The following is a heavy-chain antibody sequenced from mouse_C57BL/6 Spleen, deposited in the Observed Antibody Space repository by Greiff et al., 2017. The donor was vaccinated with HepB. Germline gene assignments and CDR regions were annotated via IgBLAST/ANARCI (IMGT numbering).Heavy chain of an antibody. CDR3: TAYYYGSRYFDV. CDR2: IDPENGDT. D-gene: IGHD1-1*01. CDR1: GFNIKDDY. V-gene: IGHV14-4*01. J-gene: IGHJ1*03. Sequence: EVKLMESGAELVRPGASVKLSCTASGFNIKDDYLHWVKQRPEQGLAWIGWIDPENGDTEYASKFQGKATITADTSSNTAYLQLSSLTSEDTAVYYGTAYYYGSRYFDVWGTGTTVTVSS.